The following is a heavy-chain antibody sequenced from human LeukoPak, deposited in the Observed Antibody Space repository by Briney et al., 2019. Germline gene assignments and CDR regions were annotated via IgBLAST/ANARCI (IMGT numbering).Heavy chain of an antibody. D-gene: IGHD3-3*01. CDR3: ASEIIFGSFDY. Sequence: PGGSLRLSCAASGFTFSDYYMKWIRQAPGKGLEWLSHISSIGNTIYYADSVKGRFTISRDNSKNTLYLQMNSLRAEDTAVYYCASEIIFGSFDYWGQGTLVTVSS. J-gene: IGHJ4*02. V-gene: IGHV3-11*04. CDR1: GFTFSDYY. CDR2: ISSIGNTI.